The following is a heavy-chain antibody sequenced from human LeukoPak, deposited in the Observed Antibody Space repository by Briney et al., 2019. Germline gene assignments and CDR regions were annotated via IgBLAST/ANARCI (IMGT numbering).Heavy chain of an antibody. Sequence: GGSLRLSCAASEFTFSSYEMNWVRQAPGKGLEWVSSISSTGNTIYYADSVKGRFIISRDNAKKSLFLQMNSLRAEDTAVYYCARLSGSVIYYTDYWGQGTLVTVSS. CDR3: ARLSGSVIYYTDY. CDR2: ISSTGNTI. J-gene: IGHJ4*02. D-gene: IGHD3-10*01. V-gene: IGHV3-48*03. CDR1: EFTFSSYE.